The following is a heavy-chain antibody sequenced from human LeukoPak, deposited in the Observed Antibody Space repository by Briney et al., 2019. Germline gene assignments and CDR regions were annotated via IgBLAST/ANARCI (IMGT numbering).Heavy chain of an antibody. CDR2: IRYDGSNK. CDR1: GFTFSSYW. CDR3: ARDRAGYNGYSFYFDS. V-gene: IGHV3-30*02. Sequence: PGGSLRLSCAASGFTFSSYWMSWVRQAPGKGLEWVTFIRYDGSNKYYADAVRGRFTISGDNSKNTLYLQMNSLKPEDTAMYFCARDRAGYNGYSFYFDSWGQGTLVTVSS. D-gene: IGHD1-26*01. J-gene: IGHJ4*02.